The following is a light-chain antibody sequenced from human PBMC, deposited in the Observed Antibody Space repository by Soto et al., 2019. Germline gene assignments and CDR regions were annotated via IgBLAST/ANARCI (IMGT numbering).Light chain of an antibody. V-gene: IGKV3-11*01. CDR3: QQRNSWPIT. J-gene: IGKJ5*01. CDR1: QSVSSY. CDR2: DAS. Sequence: EIVLTQSPATLSLSPGERATLSCRASQSVSSYLAWYQQKPGQAPRLLIHDASNVATGIPARFSGSGSGTDFTLTISSLEPEDFAVYYCQQRNSWPITFGQGTRLEIK.